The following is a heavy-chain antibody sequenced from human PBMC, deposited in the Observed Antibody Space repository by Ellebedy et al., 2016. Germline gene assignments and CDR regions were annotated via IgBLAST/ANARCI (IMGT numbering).Heavy chain of an antibody. Sequence: SGPTLVNPTQPLTLTCTFSGFSLSTSGLCVGWVRQPPGKALEWLTFIYWNDDKRYSPSLKTRLTIAKDTSKNQVVLTVTNVDPADTGTYYCVHRSSETKVDNWGQGTLVTVSS. V-gene: IGHV2-5*01. J-gene: IGHJ4*02. D-gene: IGHD1-14*01. CDR3: VHRSSETKVDN. CDR2: IYWNDDK. CDR1: GFSLSTSGLC.